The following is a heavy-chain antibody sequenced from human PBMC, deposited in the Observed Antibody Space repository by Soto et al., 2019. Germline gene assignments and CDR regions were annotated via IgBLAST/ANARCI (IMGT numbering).Heavy chain of an antibody. CDR2: ISGDSYAI. Sequence: EVQLVESGGGLVQPGGSLRLSCVASGFTFSSYTMNWVRQAPGKALEWVSYISGDSYAIYYSDSVKGRFTISRDNAKNSLYLQMNSLRAEDTAAYYCSRSRPIDYWGQGTLVTVSS. J-gene: IGHJ4*02. CDR1: GFTFSSYT. V-gene: IGHV3-48*01. CDR3: SRSRPIDY.